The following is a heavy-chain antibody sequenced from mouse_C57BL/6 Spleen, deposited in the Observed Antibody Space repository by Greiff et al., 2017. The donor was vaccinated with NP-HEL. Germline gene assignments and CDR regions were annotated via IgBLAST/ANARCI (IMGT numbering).Heavy chain of an antibody. J-gene: IGHJ4*01. CDR3: ARDGITTVVARYAMDY. V-gene: IGHV1-82*01. CDR2: IYPGDGDT. Sequence: QVQLQQSGPELVKPGDSVKISCKASGYAFSSSWMNWVKQRPGKGLEWIGRIYPGDGDTNYNGKFKGKATLTADKSSSTAYMQLSSLTSEDSAVYFCARDGITTVVARYAMDYWGQGTSVTVSS. CDR1: GYAFSSSW. D-gene: IGHD1-1*01.